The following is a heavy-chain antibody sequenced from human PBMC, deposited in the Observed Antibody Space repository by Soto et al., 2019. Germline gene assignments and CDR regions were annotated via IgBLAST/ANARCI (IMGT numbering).Heavy chain of an antibody. CDR2: IYYSGTT. CDR3: ARLAISGTPRFDY. Sequence: KTSETLSLTCTVSGDSVISETYYWSWIRQPPGKGLEWIGYIYYSGTTKYNPSLESRVIISIDTSKSQFSLEINSMTAADTAIYYCARLAISGTPRFDYWGQGTLVTVSS. CDR1: GDSVISETYY. V-gene: IGHV4-61*01. D-gene: IGHD1-20*01. J-gene: IGHJ4*02.